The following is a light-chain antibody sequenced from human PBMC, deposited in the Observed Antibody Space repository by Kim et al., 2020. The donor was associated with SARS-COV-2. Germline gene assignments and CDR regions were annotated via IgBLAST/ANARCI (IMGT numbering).Light chain of an antibody. CDR3: SSYTSSSTV. CDR2: DVS. Sequence: QSALTQPASVSGSPGQSITISCTGNSSDVGGYNYVSWYQQHPGKAPKLMIYDVSKRPSGVSNRFSGSKSGNTASLTISGLQAEDEADYYCSSYTSSSTVFGGGTKLTVL. V-gene: IGLV2-14*01. J-gene: IGLJ3*02. CDR1: SSDVGGYNY.